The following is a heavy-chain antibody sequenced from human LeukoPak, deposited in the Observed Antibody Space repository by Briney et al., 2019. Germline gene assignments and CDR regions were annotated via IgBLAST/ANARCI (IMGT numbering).Heavy chain of an antibody. CDR1: GGSISGSNW. Sequence: SETLSLTCAVSGGSISGSNWWSWVRQPPGKGLEWIGEIYHSGSTNYNPSLKSRVTISVDKSKNQFSLKLSSVTAADTAVYYCARAGGGLLGYCSSTCCFPSSGWFDPWGQGTLVTVSS. CDR3: ARAGGGLLGYCSSTCCFPSSGWFDP. CDR2: IYHSGST. V-gene: IGHV4-4*02. D-gene: IGHD2-2*01. J-gene: IGHJ5*02.